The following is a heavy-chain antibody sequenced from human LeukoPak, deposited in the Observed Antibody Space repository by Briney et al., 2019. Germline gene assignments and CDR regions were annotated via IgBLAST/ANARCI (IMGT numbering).Heavy chain of an antibody. CDR1: GGSISSFY. CDR3: ARRWEGYSSSWLSA. V-gene: IGHV4-34*01. J-gene: IGHJ5*02. CDR2: INHSGST. Sequence: SETLSLTCTVSGGSISSFYRSWFYWSWIRQPPGKGLEWIGEINHSGSTNYNPSLKSRVTISVDTSKNQFSLKLSSVTAADTAVYYCARRWEGYSSSWLSAWGQGTLVTVSS. D-gene: IGHD6-13*01.